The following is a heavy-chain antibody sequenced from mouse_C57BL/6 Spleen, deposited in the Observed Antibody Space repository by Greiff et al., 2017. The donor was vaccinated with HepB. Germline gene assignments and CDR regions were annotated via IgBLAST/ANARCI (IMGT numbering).Heavy chain of an antibody. Sequence: VQLQRSVAELVRPGASVKLSCTASGFNIKNTYMHWVKQRPEQGLEWIGRIDPANGNTKYAPKFQGKATITADTSPNTAYLQLSSLTSEDTAISYCARGTTVLATRYFDVWGTGTTVTVSS. CDR3: ARGTTVLATRYFDV. CDR2: IDPANGNT. V-gene: IGHV14-3*01. D-gene: IGHD1-1*01. CDR1: GFNIKNTY. J-gene: IGHJ1*03.